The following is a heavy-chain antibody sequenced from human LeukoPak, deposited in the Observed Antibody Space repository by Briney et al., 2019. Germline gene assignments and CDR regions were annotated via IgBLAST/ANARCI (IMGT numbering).Heavy chain of an antibody. CDR2: VRSKPNNYAT. Sequence: GGSLRLSCAASGFTFSDSAFHWVRQASGKGLEWVGRVRSKPNNYATAYTASVKGRFTISRDDSKNTAYLQMNSLNTEDTAMYYCTRHLIGATPFDYWGQGTLVSVSS. J-gene: IGHJ4*02. CDR1: GFTFSDSA. D-gene: IGHD4/OR15-4a*01. CDR3: TRHLIGATPFDY. V-gene: IGHV3-73*01.